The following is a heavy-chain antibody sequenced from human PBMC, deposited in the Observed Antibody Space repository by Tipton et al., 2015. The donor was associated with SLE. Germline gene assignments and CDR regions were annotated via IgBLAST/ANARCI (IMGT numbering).Heavy chain of an antibody. CDR2: VDTSGST. Sequence: TLSLTCTVSGGSITSDYWSWIRQPAGKGLEWIGRVDTSGSTNYNPSLKSRVTMSVDTSKNQFSLKLSSVTAADTAVYFCARVGRYYYDSTGYYSDWYFDLWGRGTLVTVSS. CDR1: GGSITSDY. J-gene: IGHJ2*01. D-gene: IGHD3-22*01. V-gene: IGHV4-4*07. CDR3: ARVGRYYYDSTGYYSDWYFDL.